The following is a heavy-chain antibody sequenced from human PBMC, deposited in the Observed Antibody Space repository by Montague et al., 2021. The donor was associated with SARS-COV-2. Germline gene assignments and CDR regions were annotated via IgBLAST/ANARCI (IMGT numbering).Heavy chain of an antibody. J-gene: IGHJ4*02. CDR1: GFTFGGYD. D-gene: IGHD6-6*01. V-gene: IGHV3-13*04. Sequence: SLRLSCAASGFTFGGYDMNWVRQAPGKGLEWVSAIGFGGDTYYLGSVKGRFIISRENAKNSLYLQMNSLRVGDTAVYYCARGGEWSSSSLPDYWGQGTLVTVSS. CDR3: ARGGEWSSSSLPDY. CDR2: IGFGGDT.